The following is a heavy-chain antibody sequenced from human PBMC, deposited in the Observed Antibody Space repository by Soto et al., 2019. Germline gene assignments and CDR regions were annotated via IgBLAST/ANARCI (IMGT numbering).Heavy chain of an antibody. D-gene: IGHD3-10*01. J-gene: IGHJ6*02. V-gene: IGHV4-59*01. CDR3: ARDREYYGSGSRYYYYGMDV. CDR1: GGSISSYY. Sequence: SETLSLTCTVSGGSISSYYWSWIRQPPGKXLEWIGYIYYSGSTNYNPSLKSRVTISVDTSKNQFSLKLSSVTAADTAVYYCARDREYYGSGSRYYYYGMDVWGQGTTVTVSS. CDR2: IYYSGST.